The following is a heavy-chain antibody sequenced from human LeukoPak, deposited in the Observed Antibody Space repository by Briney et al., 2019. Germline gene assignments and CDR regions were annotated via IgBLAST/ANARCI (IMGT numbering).Heavy chain of an antibody. D-gene: IGHD1-26*01. V-gene: IGHV1-2*02. Sequence: VASVKVSCKASGYTFTGYYMHWVRQAPGQGLEWVGWINPNSGGTNYAQKFQGRVTMTSDTSISTAYMELSRLRSDDTAVYYCSRDGIVGATDAFDIWGQGTMVTVSS. CDR1: GYTFTGYY. CDR3: SRDGIVGATDAFDI. J-gene: IGHJ3*02. CDR2: INPNSGGT.